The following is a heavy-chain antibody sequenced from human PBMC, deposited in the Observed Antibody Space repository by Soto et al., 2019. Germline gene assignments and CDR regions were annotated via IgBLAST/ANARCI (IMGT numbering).Heavy chain of an antibody. CDR1: GGSISSGDYY. J-gene: IGHJ4*02. CDR3: STAESVGHPVVPDY. V-gene: IGHV4-31*03. Sequence: QVQLQESGPGLVKPSQTLSLTCTVSGGSISSGDYYWHWIRQHPGKGLEWIGYNYHRGSTKYNPSLNNRVTISVDTSKNQISLKLSSLSAADPAVYYCSTAESVGHPVVPDYWCQGTLVTVSS. CDR2: NYHRGST. D-gene: IGHD2-21*01.